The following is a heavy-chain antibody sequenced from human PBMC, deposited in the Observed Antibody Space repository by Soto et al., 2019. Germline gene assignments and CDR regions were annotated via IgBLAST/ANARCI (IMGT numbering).Heavy chain of an antibody. CDR2: ISSSSSYI. V-gene: IGHV3-21*01. D-gene: IGHD3-22*01. J-gene: IGHJ3*02. CDR1: GFTFSSYS. CDR3: ARDWADSSGDDAFDI. Sequence: GGSLRLSCAASGFTFSSYSMNWVRQAPGKGLEWVSSISSSSSYIYYADSVKGRFAISRDNAKNSLYLQMNSLRAEDTAVYYCARDWADSSGDDAFDIWGQGTMVTVSS.